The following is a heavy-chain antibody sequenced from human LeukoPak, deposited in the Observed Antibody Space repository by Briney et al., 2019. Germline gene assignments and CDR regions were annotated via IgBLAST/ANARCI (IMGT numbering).Heavy chain of an antibody. D-gene: IGHD6-19*01. CDR1: GGSISSYY. CDR2: IYYSGST. J-gene: IGHJ5*02. Sequence: SETLSLTFTVSGGSISSYYWSWIRQPPGKGLEWIGYIYYSGSTNYNPSLKSRVTISVDTSKNQFSLKLSSVTAADTAVYYCARGVSIAVAGSWFDPWGQGPLVTVSS. CDR3: ARGVSIAVAGSWFDP. V-gene: IGHV4-59*01.